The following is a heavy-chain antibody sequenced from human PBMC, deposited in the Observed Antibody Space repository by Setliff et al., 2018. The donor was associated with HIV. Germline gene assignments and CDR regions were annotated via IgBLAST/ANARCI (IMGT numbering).Heavy chain of an antibody. V-gene: IGHV3-21*01. CDR3: ARENYDILTGYYDY. CDR2: ISSSSSYI. D-gene: IGHD3-9*01. CDR1: GFTFSTYG. Sequence: GGSLRLSCAASGFTFSTYGMHWVRQAPGKGLEWVSSISSSSSYIYYADSVKGRFTISRDNSKNALYLQMNSLRAEDTAVYYCARENYDILTGYYDYWGQGALVTVSS. J-gene: IGHJ4*02.